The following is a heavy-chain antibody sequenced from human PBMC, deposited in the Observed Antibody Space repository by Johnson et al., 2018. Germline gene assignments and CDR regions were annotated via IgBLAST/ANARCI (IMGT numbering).Heavy chain of an antibody. J-gene: IGHJ5*02. D-gene: IGHD3-22*01. CDR3: TRPSYYYHRAP. CDR2: VGSKADSYAT. V-gene: IGHV3-73*01. Sequence: MHWVRQASGKGLEWVGRVGSKADSYATAYGASVKGRFTISRDDSKNTAYLQMNSLKTEDTAVYYCTRPSYYYHRAPWGQGTLVTVSS.